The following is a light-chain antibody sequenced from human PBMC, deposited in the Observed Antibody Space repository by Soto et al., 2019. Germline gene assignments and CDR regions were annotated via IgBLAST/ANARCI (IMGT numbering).Light chain of an antibody. Sequence: DIQMTQSPSSLSASVGDRVTITCRASQSISSYLNWYQQKPGKAPKRLIYAASSLQSGVPSRFSGSGSGTDFTLNISSLQPEDFATYYCQQSYSTPRTFGQGTKVEIK. V-gene: IGKV1-39*01. CDR2: AAS. CDR1: QSISSY. CDR3: QQSYSTPRT. J-gene: IGKJ1*01.